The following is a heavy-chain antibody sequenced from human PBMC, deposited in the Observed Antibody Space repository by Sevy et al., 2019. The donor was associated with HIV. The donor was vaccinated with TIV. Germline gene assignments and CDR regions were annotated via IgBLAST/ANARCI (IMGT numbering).Heavy chain of an antibody. J-gene: IGHJ6*02. V-gene: IGHV1-69*13. CDR2: IIPIFATT. Sequence: SVKVSCKASGGTFSSFALSWARQAPGLGLEWMGGIIPIFATTKYAQKFQGRVTIIADESTSTAYMELSSLGSEDTAVYYCARPSYGSGRGYQNYFYYYGMDDWGPGTTVTVSS. CDR1: GGTFSSFA. D-gene: IGHD3-10*01. CDR3: ARPSYGSGRGYQNYFYYYGMDD.